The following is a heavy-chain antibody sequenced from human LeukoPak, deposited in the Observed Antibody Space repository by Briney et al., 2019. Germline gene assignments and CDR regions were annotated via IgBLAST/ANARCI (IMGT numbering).Heavy chain of an antibody. J-gene: IGHJ6*03. CDR1: GYSISSGFY. Sequence: SETLSLTCSVSGYSISSGFYWGWIRQPPGKGLEWIGSIFHSGSTYYNPSLKSRVTISVDTSKNQFSLKLSSVTAADTAVYFCARLHYGGNYGYYYYYMDVWGKGTTVTISS. D-gene: IGHD4-23*01. CDR2: IFHSGST. CDR3: ARLHYGGNYGYYYYYMDV. V-gene: IGHV4-38-2*02.